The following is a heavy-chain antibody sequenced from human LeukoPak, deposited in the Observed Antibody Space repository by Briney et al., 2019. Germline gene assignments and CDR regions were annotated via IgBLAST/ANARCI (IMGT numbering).Heavy chain of an antibody. J-gene: IGHJ3*02. CDR1: GYTFTDFP. V-gene: IGHV1-8*02. Sequence: ASVKVSCKASGYTFTDFPINWVRLAPGQGLEWMGWMNPNSGNTGYAQKFQGRVTMTRNTSISTAYMELSSLRSEDTAVYYCASEGPAGAAVEAFDIWGQGTMVTVSS. CDR2: MNPNSGNT. D-gene: IGHD6-13*01. CDR3: ASEGPAGAAVEAFDI.